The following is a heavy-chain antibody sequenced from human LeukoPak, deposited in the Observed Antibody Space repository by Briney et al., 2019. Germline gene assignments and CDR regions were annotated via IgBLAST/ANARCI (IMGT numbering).Heavy chain of an antibody. CDR3: AKERDGYNSIDY. J-gene: IGHJ4*02. D-gene: IGHD5-24*01. Sequence: PGGSLRLSCAASGFTFNDYAVHWVRQTPGKGLEWVSGISWNSANIAYADSVQGRFTISRDNAKNSLYLQMNSLRAEDTALYYCAKERDGYNSIDYWGQGTLVTVSS. CDR1: GFTFNDYA. V-gene: IGHV3-9*01. CDR2: ISWNSANI.